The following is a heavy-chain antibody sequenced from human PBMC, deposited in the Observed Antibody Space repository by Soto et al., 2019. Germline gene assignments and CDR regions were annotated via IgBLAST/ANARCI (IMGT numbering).Heavy chain of an antibody. D-gene: IGHD2-21*01. CDR3: ARDRDSFAYGMDV. CDR1: GYTFTSYY. Sequence: ASEKVSCKASGYTFTSYYMHWVRQAPGQGLEWMGIINPSGGSTSYAQKFQGRVTLTRDTSTSTVYMELSSLRSEDTAVYYCARDRDSFAYGMDVWGQGTTVTVSS. V-gene: IGHV1-46*01. J-gene: IGHJ6*02. CDR2: INPSGGST.